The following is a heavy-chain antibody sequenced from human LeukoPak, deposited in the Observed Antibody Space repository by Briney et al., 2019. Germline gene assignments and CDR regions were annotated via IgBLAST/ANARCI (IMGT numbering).Heavy chain of an antibody. CDR1: GGSISSSNYY. CDR3: ARGSVYYDILTGYYRLENRYYFDY. D-gene: IGHD3-9*01. J-gene: IGHJ4*02. CDR2: IYYSGST. V-gene: IGHV4-39*01. Sequence: SETLSLTCTVSGGSISSSNYYWGWIRQPPGKGLEWIGSIYYSGSTYYNPSLKSRVTISVDTSKNQFSLKLSSVTAADTAVYYCARGSVYYDILTGYYRLENRYYFDYWGQGTLVTVSS.